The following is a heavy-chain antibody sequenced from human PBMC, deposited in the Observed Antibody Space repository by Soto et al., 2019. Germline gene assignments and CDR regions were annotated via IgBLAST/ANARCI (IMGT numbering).Heavy chain of an antibody. J-gene: IGHJ4*02. CDR1: GGSISRHY. CDR2: IHYSGST. D-gene: IGHD3-22*01. Sequence: TETLYLTCTVSGGSISRHYWSWIRQPPGKGLEWIGCIHYSGSTSHNPSLKSRVTISVDTSKNQFSLKLSSVTAADTAVYYCAGDSSGRAPTNYFDYWGQGTLVTVS. V-gene: IGHV4-59*11. CDR3: AGDSSGRAPTNYFDY.